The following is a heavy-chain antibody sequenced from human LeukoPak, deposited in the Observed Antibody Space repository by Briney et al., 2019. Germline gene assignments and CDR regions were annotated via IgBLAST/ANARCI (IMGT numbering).Heavy chain of an antibody. J-gene: IGHJ4*02. V-gene: IGHV1-2*02. CDR3: ARDTTYYDILTGYDY. CDR1: GYTFTGYY. CDR2: INPNSGGT. Sequence: GASVEVSCKASGYTFTGYYMHWVRQAPGQGLEWMGWINPNSGGTNYAQKFQGRVTMTRDTSISTAYMELSRLRSDDTAVYYCARDTTYYDILTGYDYWGQGTLVTVSS. D-gene: IGHD3-9*01.